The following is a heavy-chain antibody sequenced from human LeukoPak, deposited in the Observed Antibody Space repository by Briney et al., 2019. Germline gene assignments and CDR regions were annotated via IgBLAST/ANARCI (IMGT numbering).Heavy chain of an antibody. J-gene: IGHJ4*02. CDR2: ISGSGGTT. CDR1: GFTFSSYA. D-gene: IGHD6-13*01. V-gene: IGHV3-23*01. CDR3: AKDRYSTSSTFTINPFDY. Sequence: PGGSLRLSCAASGFTFSSYAMNWVRQAPGRGLEWVSAISGSGGTTYYADSVKGRFTISRDNSKNTLYVQMNSLRAEDTAVYYCAKDRYSTSSTFTINPFDYWGQGILVTVSS.